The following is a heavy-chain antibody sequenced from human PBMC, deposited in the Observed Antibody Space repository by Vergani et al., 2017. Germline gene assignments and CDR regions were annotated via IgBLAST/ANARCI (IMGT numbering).Heavy chain of an antibody. Sequence: QVQLQESGPGLVKPSQTLSLTCTVSGGSFSTGGQSWTWLRQSAGKGLEWIGRIYTSGATNYNPSLRSRAIMSVDASKNQFSLKLTSVTAADTAVYYCARDGGKYDKDALDVWGQGTKVTVTS. CDR2: IYTSGAT. J-gene: IGHJ3*01. V-gene: IGHV4-61*02. CDR1: GGSFSTGGQS. D-gene: IGHD1-26*01. CDR3: ARDGGKYDKDALDV.